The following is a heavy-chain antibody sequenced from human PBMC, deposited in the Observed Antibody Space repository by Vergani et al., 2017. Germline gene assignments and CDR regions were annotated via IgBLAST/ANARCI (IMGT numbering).Heavy chain of an antibody. V-gene: IGHV3-23*01. D-gene: IGHD3-10*01. Sequence: EVQLLESGGGLVQPGGSRRLSCAGAGFTFDTYTMAYVRQAPGQGLEWVATISSGGGYIFYADSVKGRFTISRDNSKNTLFLQMNSLKDEDTAVYYCTTAWGLYYLHGEYFQYWGRGTLVSVSS. CDR2: ISSGGGYI. J-gene: IGHJ1*01. CDR1: GFTFDTYT. CDR3: TTAWGLYYLHGEYFQY.